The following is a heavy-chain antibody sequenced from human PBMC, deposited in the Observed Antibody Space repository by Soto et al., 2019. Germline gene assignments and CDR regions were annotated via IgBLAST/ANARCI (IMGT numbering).Heavy chain of an antibody. CDR3: AKATVVTPGDY. CDR1: GFTFSSYG. V-gene: IGHV3-30*18. J-gene: IGHJ4*02. CDR2: ISYDGSNK. D-gene: IGHD4-17*01. Sequence: QVQLVESGGGVVQPGRSLRLSCAASGFTFSSYGMHWVRQAPGKGLEWVAVISYDGSNKYYADSVKGRFTISRDNSKNTLHLQMNSLRAEDTAVYYCAKATVVTPGDYWGQGTLVTVSS.